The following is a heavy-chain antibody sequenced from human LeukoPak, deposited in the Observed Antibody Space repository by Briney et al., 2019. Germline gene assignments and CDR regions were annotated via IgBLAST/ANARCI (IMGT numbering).Heavy chain of an antibody. V-gene: IGHV3-74*01. Sequence: PGGSLRLSCVVSGFTFSTSWMHWVRQVPGKGLMWVSRIKSDGSSSSYADSVKGRFTISIDNAKNTLYLQMNSLRADDTAVYYCAGGGYDILTGTSFFGPWGQGTLVTVSS. CDR3: AGGGYDILTGTSFFGP. J-gene: IGHJ5*02. CDR2: IKSDGSSS. CDR1: GFTFSTSW. D-gene: IGHD3-9*01.